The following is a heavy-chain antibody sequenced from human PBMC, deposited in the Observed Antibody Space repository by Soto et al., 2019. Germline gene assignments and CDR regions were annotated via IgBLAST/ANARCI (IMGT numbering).Heavy chain of an antibody. CDR1: GAPIRSGGYY. J-gene: IGHJ6*02. D-gene: IGHD2-21*01. Sequence: PSETLSLTCTVSGAPIRSGGYYWYWIRQHPGKGLEWIGYIYYSGTTYYNPSLKSRVTISVDTSKNQFSLKLSSVTAADTAVYYCAASCVACGGFNYYGMDVWGQGTAVT. CDR2: IYYSGTT. CDR3: AASCVACGGFNYYGMDV. V-gene: IGHV4-31*03.